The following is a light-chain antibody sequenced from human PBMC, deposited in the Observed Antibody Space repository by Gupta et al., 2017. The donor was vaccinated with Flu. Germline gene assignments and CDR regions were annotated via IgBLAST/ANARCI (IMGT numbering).Light chain of an antibody. J-gene: IGLJ3*02. V-gene: IGLV2-23*01. CDR2: EGS. Sequence: QSALTPPASVSGSPGQSITISCTGTSSDVGSYNLVSWYQQHPGKAPKLMIYEGSKRPPGVSNRFSGSKSGNTASLTISGLQAEDEADYYCCSYAGSSTWVFGGGTKLTVL. CDR1: SSDVGSYNL. CDR3: CSYAGSSTWV.